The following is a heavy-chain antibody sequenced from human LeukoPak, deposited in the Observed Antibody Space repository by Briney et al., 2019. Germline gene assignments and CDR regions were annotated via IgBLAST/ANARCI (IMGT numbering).Heavy chain of an antibody. V-gene: IGHV3-48*02. CDR2: ISSGSSAI. Sequence: GGSLRLSCATSGFTFSSYSMNWVRQAPGKGLEWVSYISSGSSAIHYADSVKGRFTISRDNAKNSLYLQMNSLRDEDTAVYYCARALGMTIDYWGQGTLVTVSS. D-gene: IGHD3-16*01. CDR1: GFTFSSYS. J-gene: IGHJ4*02. CDR3: ARALGMTIDY.